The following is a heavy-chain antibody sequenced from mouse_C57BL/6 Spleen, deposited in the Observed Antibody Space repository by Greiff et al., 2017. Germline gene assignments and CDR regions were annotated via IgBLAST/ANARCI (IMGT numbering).Heavy chain of an antibody. Sequence: VQLQQPGAELVKPGASVKLSCKASGYTFTSYWMHWVKQRPGQGLEWIGMIHPNSGSTNYNEKFKSKATLTVDKSSSTAYMQLSSLTSEDSAVYYCARGGDGYSSFDYWGQGTALTVSS. J-gene: IGHJ2*01. D-gene: IGHD2-3*01. CDR3: ARGGDGYSSFDY. CDR2: IHPNSGST. CDR1: GYTFTSYW. V-gene: IGHV1-64*01.